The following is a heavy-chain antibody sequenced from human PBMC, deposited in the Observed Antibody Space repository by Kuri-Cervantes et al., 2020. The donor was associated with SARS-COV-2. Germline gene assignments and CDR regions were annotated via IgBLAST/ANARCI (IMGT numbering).Heavy chain of an antibody. CDR1: AFTFSSYA. J-gene: IGHJ4*02. V-gene: IGHV3-30-3*01. CDR3: AKDHGYSSSWPIDY. Sequence: GESLKISCAASAFTFSSYAMHWVRQAPGKGLEWVAIISYDGSNKYYADSVKGRFTISRDNSKNTLYLQMNSLRAEDTAVYYCAKDHGYSSSWPIDYWGQGTLVTVSS. D-gene: IGHD6-13*01. CDR2: ISYDGSNK.